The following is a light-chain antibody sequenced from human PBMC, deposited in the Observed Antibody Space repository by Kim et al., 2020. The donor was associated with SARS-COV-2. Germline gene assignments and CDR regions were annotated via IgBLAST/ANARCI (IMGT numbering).Light chain of an antibody. Sequence: QSVLTQPPSMSGAPGQTVTISCFGTNSNIGPRLDVHWYQQLPGRAPQVLIYNSELRPSGVPDRFSGFRSDTSASLAITGLQAEDEADYYCQSSDSRNTWVFGGGTRLTVL. V-gene: IGLV1-40*01. CDR2: NSE. CDR3: QSSDSRNTWV. J-gene: IGLJ3*02. CDR1: NSNIGPRLD.